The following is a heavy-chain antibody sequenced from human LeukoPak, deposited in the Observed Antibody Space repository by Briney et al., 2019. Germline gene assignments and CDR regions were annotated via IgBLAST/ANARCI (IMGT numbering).Heavy chain of an antibody. J-gene: IGHJ4*02. CDR2: FDPEEAKM. Sequence: ASVTVSYKVSVNSLSELSIQWVRQAPGKGLECMGGFDPEEAKMVYAQNFQGRVTMTEDTSTQTAYMELSGLTSDGTAVYYCTTRSGDFWSGFVNWGQGGLVTDSS. CDR1: VNSLSELS. D-gene: IGHD3-3*01. V-gene: IGHV1-24*01. CDR3: TTRSGDFWSGFVN.